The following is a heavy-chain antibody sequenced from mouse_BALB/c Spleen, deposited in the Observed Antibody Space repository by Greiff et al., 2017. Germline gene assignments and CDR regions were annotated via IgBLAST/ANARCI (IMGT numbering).Heavy chain of an antibody. Sequence: VQLQQSGAELVRPGASVTLSCKASGYTFTDYEMHWVKQTPVHGLEWIGAIDPETGGTAYNQKFKGKATLTADKSSSTAYMELRSLTSEDSAVYYCTKGNWDEFAYWGPGTLVTVSA. CDR1: GYTFTDYE. V-gene: IGHV1-15*01. J-gene: IGHJ3*01. CDR2: IDPETGGT. D-gene: IGHD4-1*01. CDR3: TKGNWDEFAY.